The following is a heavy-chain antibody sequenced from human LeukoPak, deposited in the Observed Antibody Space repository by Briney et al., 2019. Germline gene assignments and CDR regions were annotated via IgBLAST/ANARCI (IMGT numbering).Heavy chain of an antibody. CDR1: GGSISSSN. D-gene: IGHD3/OR15-3a*01. CDR3: AKGPYDIWTGYFLVDP. J-gene: IGHJ5*02. Sequence: SETLSLTSTVSGGSISSSNWSWIRPPPGKGREWVGYIYYSGSTNYDPSLKSRVTISVDTTKNQFSLKLSSVTAADADLYNCAKGPYDIWTGYFLVDPWGQGTLITVSS. CDR2: IYYSGST. V-gene: IGHV4-59*12.